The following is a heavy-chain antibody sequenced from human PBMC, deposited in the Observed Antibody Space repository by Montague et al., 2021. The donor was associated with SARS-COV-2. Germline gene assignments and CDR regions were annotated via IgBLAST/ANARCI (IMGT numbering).Heavy chain of an antibody. CDR2: INHSGST. Sequence: SETLSLTCAGYGGSFSGYYWNWIRQPPGKGLERIGEINHSGSTNYNPSLKSRVTMSVDTSKNQFSLKLSSVTAADTAVYYCARGARQGYGFRLGSFDYWGQGTLVTVSS. CDR1: GGSFSGYY. D-gene: IGHD3-10*01. CDR3: ARGARQGYGFRLGSFDY. V-gene: IGHV4-34*01. J-gene: IGHJ4*02.